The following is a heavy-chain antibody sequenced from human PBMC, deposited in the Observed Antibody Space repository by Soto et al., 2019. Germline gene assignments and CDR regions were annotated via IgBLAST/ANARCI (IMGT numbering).Heavy chain of an antibody. CDR2: IYHSGST. J-gene: IGHJ5*02. Sequence: QLQLQESGSGLVKPSQTLSLTCSVSGGTITSGRSSWNWIRQSPGKGLEWIAYIYHSGSTYYNPSLNSRVTISVDRSENQFSLKLTSVTAADTAVYYCARESVASGPNYFDTWGPGTLVTVSS. CDR3: ARESVASGPNYFDT. CDR1: GGTITSGRSS. D-gene: IGHD6-6*01. V-gene: IGHV4-30-2*06.